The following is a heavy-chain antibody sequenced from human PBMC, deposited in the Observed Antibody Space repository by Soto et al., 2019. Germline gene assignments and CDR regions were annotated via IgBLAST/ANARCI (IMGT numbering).Heavy chain of an antibody. Sequence: QVQLVESGGGVVQPGRSLRLSCAASGFGFSNYAMHWVRRAPGKGLEWVTLISDDGTKEYFADSVKGRFTVSRDNSKNTLFLQMNSLKTDVTGVYYCAKSAHPAVVTLYYFDSWGQGTLVTVSS. CDR3: AKSAHPAVVTLYYFDS. V-gene: IGHV3-30*18. J-gene: IGHJ4*02. CDR2: ISDDGTKE. D-gene: IGHD2-21*02. CDR1: GFGFSNYA.